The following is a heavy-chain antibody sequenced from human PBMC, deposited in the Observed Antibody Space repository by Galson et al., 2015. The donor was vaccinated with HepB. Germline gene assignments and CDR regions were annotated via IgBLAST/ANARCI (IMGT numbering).Heavy chain of an antibody. V-gene: IGHV1-3*01. D-gene: IGHD3-16*01. CDR3: AKGYGLFDS. CDR2: INAGKGNT. Sequence: WVRQAPGQRLEWMGWINAGKGNTEYSQRFQGRVTITRDTSANTAYVELRSLRAEDAGLYFCAKGYGLFDSWGQGILVTVSS. J-gene: IGHJ5*01.